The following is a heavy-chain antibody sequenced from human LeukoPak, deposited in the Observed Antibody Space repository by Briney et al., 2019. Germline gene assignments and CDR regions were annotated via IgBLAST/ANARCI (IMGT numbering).Heavy chain of an antibody. D-gene: IGHD6-13*01. CDR1: GGSISSYY. CDR3: ARSRIAAAGFYYYYGMDV. Sequence: ASETLSLTCTVSGGSISSYYWSWIRQPPGKGLEWIGYIYYSGSTNYNPSLKSRVTISVDTSKNQFSLKLSSVTAADTAVYYCARSRIAAAGFYYYYGMDVWGQGTTVNVSS. V-gene: IGHV4-59*01. CDR2: IYYSGST. J-gene: IGHJ6*02.